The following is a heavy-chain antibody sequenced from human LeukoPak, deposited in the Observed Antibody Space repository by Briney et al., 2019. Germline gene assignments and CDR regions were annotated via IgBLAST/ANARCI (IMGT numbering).Heavy chain of an antibody. J-gene: IGHJ6*03. Sequence: SETLSLTCTVSGGSISSSSYYWGWIRQPPGKGREWIGSIYYSGSTYYNPSLKSRVTISVDTSKNQFSLKLSFVTAADTAVYYCARHYGTGSGYYYYYMDVWGKGTTVTVSS. CDR3: ARHYGTGSGYYYYYMDV. D-gene: IGHD3-10*01. CDR2: IYYSGST. V-gene: IGHV4-39*01. CDR1: GGSISSSSYY.